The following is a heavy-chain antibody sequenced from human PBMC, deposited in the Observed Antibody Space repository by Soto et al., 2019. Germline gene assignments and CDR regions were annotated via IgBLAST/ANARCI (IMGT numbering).Heavy chain of an antibody. D-gene: IGHD3-9*01. CDR3: ARDGPARSVLRYFEHYYYYGMDV. CDR2: IYYSGST. Sequence: PSETLSLTCTVSGGSVSSGSYYWSWIRQPPGKGLEWIGYIYYSGSTNYNPSLKSRVTISVDTSKNQFSLKLSSVTAADTAVYYCARDGPARSVLRYFEHYYYYGMDVWGQGTTVTVSS. V-gene: IGHV4-61*01. J-gene: IGHJ6*02. CDR1: GGSVSSGSYY.